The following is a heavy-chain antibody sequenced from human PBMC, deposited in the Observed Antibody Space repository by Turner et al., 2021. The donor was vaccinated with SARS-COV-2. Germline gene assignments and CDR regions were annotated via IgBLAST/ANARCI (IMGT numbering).Heavy chain of an antibody. J-gene: IGHJ6*02. CDR3: ATETVTERKYNYYGMDV. Sequence: QLQLQESGPGLVKPSETLSLTCTVSGGSISSSSYYRGWIRQPPGKGLEWIGSIYYSGSTYHNPSLKSRVTISVYTSKNQFSLKLSSVTAADTAVYYCATETVTERKYNYYGMDVWGQGTTVTVSS. V-gene: IGHV4-39*01. CDR1: GGSISSSSYY. CDR2: IYYSGST. D-gene: IGHD4-4*01.